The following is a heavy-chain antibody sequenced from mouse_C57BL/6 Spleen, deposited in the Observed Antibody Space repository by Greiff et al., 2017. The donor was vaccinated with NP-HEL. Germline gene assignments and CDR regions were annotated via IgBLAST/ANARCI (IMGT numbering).Heavy chain of an antibody. Sequence: VQLQQPGAELVKPGASVKLSCKASGYTFTSYWMHWVKQRPGQGLEWIGMIHPNSGSTNYNEKFKSKATLTVDKSSSTAYMQLSSLTSEDSAVYYCARSKITTRYFDYWGQGTTLTVSS. V-gene: IGHV1-64*01. CDR2: IHPNSGST. CDR3: ARSKITTRYFDY. CDR1: GYTFTSYW. J-gene: IGHJ2*01. D-gene: IGHD1-1*01.